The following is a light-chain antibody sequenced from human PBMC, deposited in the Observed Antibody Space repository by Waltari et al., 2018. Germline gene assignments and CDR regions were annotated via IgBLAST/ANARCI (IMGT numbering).Light chain of an antibody. V-gene: IGLV2-23*02. Sequence: QSALTQPASVSGSPGQSITISCTGTSRDVGTYNLVSWYQQHPGKAPKLMIYEVTKRPSGVSSRFSASRSGNTASLTISGLQAEDEADYYCCSYNDGPYVFGTGTKVTVL. CDR2: EVT. J-gene: IGLJ1*01. CDR1: SRDVGTYNL. CDR3: CSYNDGPYV.